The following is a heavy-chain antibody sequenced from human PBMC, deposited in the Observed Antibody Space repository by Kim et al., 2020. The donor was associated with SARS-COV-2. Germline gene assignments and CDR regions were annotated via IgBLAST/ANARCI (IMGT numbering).Heavy chain of an antibody. V-gene: IGHV4-61*02. CDR3: ARYCCAGSPEGVDY. J-gene: IGHJ4*02. CDR2: IYTSGST. D-gene: IGHD2-21*01. CDR1: GGSISSGSYY. Sequence: SETLSLTCTVSGGSISSGSYYWSWIRQPAGKGLEWIGRIYTSGSTNYNPSLKSRVTISVDTSKNQFSLKLSSVTAADTAVYYCARYCCAGSPEGVDYWGQGTLVTVSS.